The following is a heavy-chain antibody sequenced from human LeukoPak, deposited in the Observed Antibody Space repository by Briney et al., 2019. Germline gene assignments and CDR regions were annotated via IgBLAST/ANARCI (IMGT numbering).Heavy chain of an antibody. D-gene: IGHD3-3*01. CDR1: GFTFSSHW. J-gene: IGHJ4*02. CDR3: ARDRAVTIFGVAPGLDY. CDR2: INSDGSST. Sequence: GGSLRLSCAASGFTFSSHWMHWVRQAPGKGLVWVSLINSDGSSTSYADSVKGRFTISRDNAKNTLYLQMNSLRAEDTAVYYCARDRAVTIFGVAPGLDYWGQGTLVTVSS. V-gene: IGHV3-74*01.